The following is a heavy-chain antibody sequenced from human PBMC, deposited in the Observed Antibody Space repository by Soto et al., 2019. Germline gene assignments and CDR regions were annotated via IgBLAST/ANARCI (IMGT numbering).Heavy chain of an antibody. V-gene: IGHV1-3*01. CDR3: ARDVNLGIAVAGDAFDI. CDR1: GYTFTSYA. D-gene: IGHD6-19*01. Sequence: QVQLVQSGAEVKKPGASVKVSCKASGYTFTSYAMHWVRQAPGQRLEWMGWINAGNGNTKYSQKFQGRVTITRDTSASTAYMELSSLRSEDTAVYYCARDVNLGIAVAGDAFDIWGHGTMVTVSS. J-gene: IGHJ3*02. CDR2: INAGNGNT.